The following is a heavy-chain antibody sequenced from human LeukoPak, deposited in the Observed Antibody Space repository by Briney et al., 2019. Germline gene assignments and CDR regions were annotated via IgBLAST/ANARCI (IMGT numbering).Heavy chain of an antibody. J-gene: IGHJ4*02. Sequence: SETLSLTCTVSGGSISSSSYYWGWIRQPPGKGLEWIGSIYYSGSTYYNLPLKSRVTISVDTSKNQFSLKLSSVTAADTAVYYCARSGAAAGPLDYWGQGTLVTVSS. V-gene: IGHV4-39*07. D-gene: IGHD6-13*01. CDR2: IYYSGST. CDR3: ARSGAAAGPLDY. CDR1: GGSISSSSYY.